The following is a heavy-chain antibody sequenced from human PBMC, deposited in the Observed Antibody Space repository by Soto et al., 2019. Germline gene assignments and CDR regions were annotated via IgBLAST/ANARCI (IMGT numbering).Heavy chain of an antibody. J-gene: IGHJ5*02. D-gene: IGHD2-21*02. V-gene: IGHV3-23*01. CDR3: AKDPMVGGDSDWFDP. CDR2: ISGGGGST. Sequence: GGSLRLSCAASGLTFKSYDMSWVRQAPGKGLDWVSTISGGGGSTYHADSVKGRFTISRDNSKNTLYLQMNSLRAEDTAVYYCAKDPMVGGDSDWFDPWGQGTLVTVSS. CDR1: GLTFKSYD.